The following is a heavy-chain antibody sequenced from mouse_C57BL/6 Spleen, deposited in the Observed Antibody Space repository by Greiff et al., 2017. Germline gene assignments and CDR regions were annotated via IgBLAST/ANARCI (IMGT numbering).Heavy chain of an antibody. CDR3: ARWDDYDWYFDV. V-gene: IGHV14-2*01. D-gene: IGHD2-4*01. J-gene: IGHJ1*03. CDR1: GFNIKDYY. Sequence: EVQLQQSGAELVKPGASVKLSCTASGFNIKDYYMHWVKQRTEQGLEWIGRIDPEDGDTKYAPKFQGKATITADTSSNTAYLQLSSLTSEDTAVYYCARWDDYDWYFDVWGTGTTVTVSS. CDR2: IDPEDGDT.